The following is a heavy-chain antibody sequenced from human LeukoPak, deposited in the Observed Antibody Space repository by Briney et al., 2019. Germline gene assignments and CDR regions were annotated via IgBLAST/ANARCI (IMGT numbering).Heavy chain of an antibody. Sequence: GGSLRLSCAASGFTFSNLAVVWVRQAPGKGLEWVCAISGSGTSIYYADSVRGRFTISRDNSKSTVSLQMNSLSAEDTALYYCAKRQWLRHAGPYDSWGQGTPVTVSS. CDR1: GFTFSNLA. CDR2: ISGSGTSI. CDR3: AKRQWLRHAGPYDS. D-gene: IGHD6-19*01. V-gene: IGHV3-23*01. J-gene: IGHJ4*02.